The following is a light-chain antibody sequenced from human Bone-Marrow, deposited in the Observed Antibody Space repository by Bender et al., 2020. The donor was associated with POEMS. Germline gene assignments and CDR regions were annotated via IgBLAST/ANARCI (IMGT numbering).Light chain of an antibody. J-gene: IGLJ3*02. V-gene: IGLV3-21*02. CDR2: SDD. CDR3: QVWDSNSDLWV. CDR1: ALSKEF. Sequence: LTQPPSVSVSPGQTAKISCYGDALSKEFGYWYQQKPGQAPVLVVYSDDDRASGIPERFSGSNSGNTATLTISRVEAGDEADYYCQVWDSNSDLWVFGGGTKLTVL.